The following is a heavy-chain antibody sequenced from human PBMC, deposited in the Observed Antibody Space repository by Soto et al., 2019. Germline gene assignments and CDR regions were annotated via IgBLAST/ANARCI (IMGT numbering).Heavy chain of an antibody. D-gene: IGHD3-10*02. V-gene: IGHV3-23*01. Sequence: GGSLRLSCAASGFNFNTYAMSWVRQAPGKGLEWVSGISGGGGSIHYVDSVKGRFTISRDNSKNTLYLQMHSLRGEDTAVYYCAKGKSSNYVSHAFDVWGQGTMVTVSS. CDR1: GFNFNTYA. CDR3: AKGKSSNYVSHAFDV. CDR2: ISGGGGSI. J-gene: IGHJ3*01.